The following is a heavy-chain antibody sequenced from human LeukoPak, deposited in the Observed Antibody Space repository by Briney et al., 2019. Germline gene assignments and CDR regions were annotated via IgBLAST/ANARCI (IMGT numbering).Heavy chain of an antibody. CDR3: ARDHEGMVRGTVYYYGMDV. D-gene: IGHD3-10*01. CDR2: ISGSGGST. V-gene: IGHV3-23*01. Sequence: GGSLRLSCAASGFTFSSYAMSWVRQAPGKGLEWVSAISGSGGSTYYADSVKGRFTISRDNSKNTLYLQMNSLRAEDTAVYYCARDHEGMVRGTVYYYGMDVWGQGTTVTVS. CDR1: GFTFSSYA. J-gene: IGHJ6*02.